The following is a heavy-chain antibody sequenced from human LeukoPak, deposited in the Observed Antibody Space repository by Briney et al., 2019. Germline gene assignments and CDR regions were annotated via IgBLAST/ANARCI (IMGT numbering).Heavy chain of an antibody. CDR3: AKGLRLRYFDWLPSDDAFDI. CDR2: IRYDGSNK. V-gene: IGHV3-30*02. Sequence: PGGSLRLSCAASGFTFSSYGMHWVRQAPGTGLEWVAFIRYDGSNKYYADSVKGRFTISRDNSKNTLYLQMNSLRAEDTAVYYCAKGLRLRYFDWLPSDDAFDIWGQGTMVTVSS. CDR1: GFTFSSYG. D-gene: IGHD3-9*01. J-gene: IGHJ3*02.